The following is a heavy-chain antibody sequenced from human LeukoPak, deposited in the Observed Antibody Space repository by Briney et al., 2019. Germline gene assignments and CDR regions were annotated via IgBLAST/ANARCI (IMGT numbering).Heavy chain of an antibody. D-gene: IGHD1-26*01. CDR1: GGSFSGYY. V-gene: IGHV4-34*01. Sequence: MPSETLSLTCAVYGGSFSGYYWSWIRQPPGKGLEWIGEINHSGSTNYNPSLKSRVTISVDTSKNQFSLKLSSVTAADTAVYYCARGGRRSFDYWGQGTLVTVSS. J-gene: IGHJ4*02. CDR3: ARGGRRSFDY. CDR2: INHSGST.